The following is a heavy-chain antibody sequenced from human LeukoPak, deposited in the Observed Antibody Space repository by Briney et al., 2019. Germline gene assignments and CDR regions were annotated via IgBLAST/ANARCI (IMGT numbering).Heavy chain of an antibody. D-gene: IGHD1-7*01. V-gene: IGHV4-34*01. CDR3: ARTNGGDANAFDI. CDR2: INHSGST. Sequence: SETLSLTCAVYGGSFSGYYWSWIRQPPGKGLEWIGEINHSGSTNYNPSLKSRVTISVDTSKNQFSLKLSSVTAADTAVYYCARTNGGDANAFDIWGQGTMVTVSS. CDR1: GGSFSGYY. J-gene: IGHJ3*02.